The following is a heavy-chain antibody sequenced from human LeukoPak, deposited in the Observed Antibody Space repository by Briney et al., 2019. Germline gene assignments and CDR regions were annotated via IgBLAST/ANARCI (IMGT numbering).Heavy chain of an antibody. Sequence: SETLSLTCTVSGGSISSSSYYWGWIRQPPGKGLEWIGNMYYSGSTYYNPSLKSRVTILVDTSKNQFSLKLNSVTAADTAVYYCAGHNHRAFGVVRAPPRAGGFDYWGQGTLVTVSS. CDR3: AGHNHRAFGVVRAPPRAGGFDY. CDR2: MYYSGST. V-gene: IGHV4-39*01. D-gene: IGHD3-3*01. CDR1: GGSISSSSYY. J-gene: IGHJ4*02.